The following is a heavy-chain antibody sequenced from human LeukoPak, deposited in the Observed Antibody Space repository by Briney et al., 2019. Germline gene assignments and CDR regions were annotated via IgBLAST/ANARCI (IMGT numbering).Heavy chain of an antibody. CDR2: ISGGYGGT. V-gene: IGHV3-23*01. CDR3: AKDGYDYYYYYMDV. D-gene: IGHD1-1*01. J-gene: IGHJ6*03. CDR1: GFTFSIYA. Sequence: PGGSLRLSCAASGFTFSIYAMTWVRQAPGKGLEWVSSISGGYGGTYYSDSVKGRFTISRDNSKNTLYLQMNSLRAEDTAVYYCAKDGYDYYYYYMDVWGRGTAVTVSS.